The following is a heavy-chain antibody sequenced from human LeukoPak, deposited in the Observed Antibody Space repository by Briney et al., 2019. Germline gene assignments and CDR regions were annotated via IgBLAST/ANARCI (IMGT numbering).Heavy chain of an antibody. Sequence: PSETLSLTCTVSGDSISTSSYFWGWIRQPPGKGLEWIGNIYYSGSTYYNPSLKSRVTISLDKSKNQFSLKLSSVTAADTAVYYCARHVTVTYDAFDLWGQGTMVTVSS. D-gene: IGHD4-11*01. CDR1: GDSISTSSYF. V-gene: IGHV4-39*01. CDR3: ARHVTVTYDAFDL. CDR2: IYYSGST. J-gene: IGHJ3*01.